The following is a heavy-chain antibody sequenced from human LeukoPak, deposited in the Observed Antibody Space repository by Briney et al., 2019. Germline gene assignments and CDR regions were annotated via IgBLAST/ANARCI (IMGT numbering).Heavy chain of an antibody. CDR2: IGGNGVNS. V-gene: IGHV3-64D*06. CDR3: VKGDTTVRGVIPFDY. CDR1: GFTDSPDH. Sequence: GGSLRLSCAASGFTDSPDHMRWVRQAPGKGLEYVSDIGGNGVNSYYAGSVKGRFIISRDNSKNTLFLQMSSLRAEDTAVYYCVKGDTTVRGVIPFDYWGQGTLVTVSS. D-gene: IGHD3-10*01. J-gene: IGHJ4*02.